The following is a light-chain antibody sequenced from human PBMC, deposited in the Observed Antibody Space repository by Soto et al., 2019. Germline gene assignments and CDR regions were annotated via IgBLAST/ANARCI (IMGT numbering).Light chain of an antibody. CDR1: QTVNSW. CDR3: QQYKTYPWT. CDR2: DAS. Sequence: DIQMTQSLSTLSASVGDRVTIPCRASQTVNSWLAWYQQRPGKAPKLLIYDASTLEDGVPSRFSGAGSGTDFALTISSLQPDDLATYYCQQYKTYPWTFGQGTKVDI. V-gene: IGKV1-5*01. J-gene: IGKJ1*01.